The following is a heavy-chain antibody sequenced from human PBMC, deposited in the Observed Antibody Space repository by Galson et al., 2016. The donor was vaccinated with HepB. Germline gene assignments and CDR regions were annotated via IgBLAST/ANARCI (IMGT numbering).Heavy chain of an antibody. Sequence: SETLSLTCAVYGGAFSDYYWNWVRQPPGKGLEWIGEINHSGGTNYNPSLKGRVTISLDTSKNQFSLNVTSMTAADTAVYYCARGHTTSGYYYFYGMDVWGQGTTVTVSS. V-gene: IGHV4-34*01. CDR2: INHSGGT. J-gene: IGHJ6*02. CDR3: ARGHTTSGYYYFYGMDV. D-gene: IGHD1-1*01. CDR1: GGAFSDYY.